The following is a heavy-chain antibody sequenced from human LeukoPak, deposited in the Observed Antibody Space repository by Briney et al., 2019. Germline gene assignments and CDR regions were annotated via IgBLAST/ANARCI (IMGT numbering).Heavy chain of an antibody. CDR1: GFTFSSYA. D-gene: IGHD6-13*01. CDR2: ISSNGGST. V-gene: IGHV3-64*01. J-gene: IGHJ4*02. Sequence: GGSLRLSCAASGFTFSSYAMHWVRQAPGKGLEYVSAISSNGGSTYYANSVKGRFTISRDNSKNTLYLQMGSLRAEGMAVYYCARGYSSSWYLDYWGQGTLVTVSS. CDR3: ARGYSSSWYLDY.